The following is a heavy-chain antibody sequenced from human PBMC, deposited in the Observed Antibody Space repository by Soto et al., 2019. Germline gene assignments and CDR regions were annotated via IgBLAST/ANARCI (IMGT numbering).Heavy chain of an antibody. V-gene: IGHV3-23*01. CDR1: GFTFKNYA. J-gene: IGHJ4*02. D-gene: IGHD7-27*01. Sequence: EMQLLESGGGLVQPGGSLRLSCAASGFTFKNYAMTWARQAPGQGLEWVSAISGSGDRTYYADSVKGRFTITRANSKNSAYLQMNSVRADAPALYDCANWVEGTLVYFDCWGQGTLVTVSS. CDR3: ANWVEGTLVYFDC. CDR2: ISGSGDRT.